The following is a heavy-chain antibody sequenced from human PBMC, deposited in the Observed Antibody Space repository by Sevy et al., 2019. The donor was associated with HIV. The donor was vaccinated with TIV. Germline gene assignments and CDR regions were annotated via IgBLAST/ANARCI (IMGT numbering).Heavy chain of an antibody. CDR3: ARDGGCTSTSCLLYFDY. V-gene: IGHV3-21*01. J-gene: IGHJ4*02. CDR1: GFTFNNYY. CDR2: ISSSSTYI. D-gene: IGHD2-2*01. Sequence: GGSLRLSCAASGFTFNNYYMNWVRQAPGKGLERVSSISSSSTYIYYADSVKGRFTISRDNAKNSLYLQMNSLRAEDTAVYYCARDGGCTSTSCLLYFDYWGQGTLVTVSS.